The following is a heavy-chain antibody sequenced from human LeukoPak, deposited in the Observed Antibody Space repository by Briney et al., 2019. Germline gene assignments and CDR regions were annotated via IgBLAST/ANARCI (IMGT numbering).Heavy chain of an antibody. V-gene: IGHV4-31*03. Sequence: SETLSLTCTVSGGSISSGGYYWSWIRQHPGKGLEWIGYIYYSGSTYYNPSLKSRVTISVDTSKNQFSLELSSVTAADTAVYYCARDLRRRLPGAFDIWGQGTMVTVSS. CDR3: ARDLRRRLPGAFDI. CDR1: GGSISSGGYY. CDR2: IYYSGST. D-gene: IGHD4-17*01. J-gene: IGHJ3*02.